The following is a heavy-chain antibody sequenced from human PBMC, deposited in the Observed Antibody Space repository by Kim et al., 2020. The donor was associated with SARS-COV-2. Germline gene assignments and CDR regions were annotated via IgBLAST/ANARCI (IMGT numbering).Heavy chain of an antibody. Sequence: DYAVSVKSRITNNPDTSKNQFSLQLNSVTPEDTAVYYCARAGYYYYGMDVWGQGTTVTVSS. J-gene: IGHJ6*02. CDR3: ARAGYYYYGMDV. V-gene: IGHV6-1*01.